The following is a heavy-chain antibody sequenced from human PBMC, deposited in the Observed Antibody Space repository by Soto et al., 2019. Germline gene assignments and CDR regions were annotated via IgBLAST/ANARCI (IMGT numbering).Heavy chain of an antibody. CDR2: IYYSGST. CDR3: ARGRQQPRYNWFDP. J-gene: IGHJ5*02. CDR1: GGSISSGGYY. D-gene: IGHD6-13*01. Sequence: KTSETLSLTCTVSGGSISSGGYYWSWIRQHPGKGLEWIGYIYYSGSTYYNPSLKRRVTISVDTSKNQFSLKLSSVTAADTAVYYCARGRQQPRYNWFDPWGQGTLVTVSS. V-gene: IGHV4-31*03.